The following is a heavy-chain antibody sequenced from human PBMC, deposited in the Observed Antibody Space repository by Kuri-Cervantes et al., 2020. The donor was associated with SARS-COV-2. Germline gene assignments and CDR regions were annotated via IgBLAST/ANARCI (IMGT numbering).Heavy chain of an antibody. V-gene: IGHV1-18*04. CDR2: INPNSGNT. Sequence: ASVKVSCKASGYTFTGYYMHWVRQAPGQGLEWMGWINPNSGNTNYAQKLQGRVTMTTDTSTSTADMELRSLRSDDTAVYYCARDHRMITFGGVIDHFDYWGQGTLVTVSS. CDR3: ARDHRMITFGGVIDHFDY. CDR1: GYTFTGYY. J-gene: IGHJ4*02. D-gene: IGHD3-16*02.